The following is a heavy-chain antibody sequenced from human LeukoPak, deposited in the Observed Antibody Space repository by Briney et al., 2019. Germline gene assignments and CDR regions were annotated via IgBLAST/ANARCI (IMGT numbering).Heavy chain of an antibody. CDR2: INPNSGGT. Sequence: ASVKVSCKASGYTFTGYYMHWVRQAPGEGLEWMGWINPNSGGTNYAQKFQGRVTMTRDTSISTAYMELGRLRSDDTAVYYCARERSDWMYYYYYMDVWGKGTTVTISS. CDR3: ARERSDWMYYYYYMDV. CDR1: GYTFTGYY. D-gene: IGHD1-1*01. J-gene: IGHJ6*03. V-gene: IGHV1-2*02.